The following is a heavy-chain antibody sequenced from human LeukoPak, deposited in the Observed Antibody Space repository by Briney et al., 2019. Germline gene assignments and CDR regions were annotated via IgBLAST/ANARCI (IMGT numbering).Heavy chain of an antibody. J-gene: IGHJ4*02. CDR3: ARASVRGVNLALGY. Sequence: GGSLRLSCAASGFTFSSYSMNWVRQAPGKGLEWASSISSSSSYIYYADSVEGGFTISRDNAKNSLYLQMNSLRAEDTAVCYCARASVRGVNLALGYWGQGTLVTVSS. V-gene: IGHV3-21*01. D-gene: IGHD3-10*01. CDR1: GFTFSSYS. CDR2: ISSSSSYI.